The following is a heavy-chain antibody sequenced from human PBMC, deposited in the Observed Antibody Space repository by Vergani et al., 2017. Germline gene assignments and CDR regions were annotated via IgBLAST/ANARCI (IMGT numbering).Heavy chain of an antibody. D-gene: IGHD2-2*01. V-gene: IGHV3-74*01. CDR2: INSDGSST. Sequence: EVQLLESGGGLVQPGGSLRLSCAASGFTFSSYWMHWVRQAPGKGLVWVSRINSDGSSTSYADSVKGRFTISRDNAKNTLYLQMNSLRAEDTAVYYCARDQGYCSSTSCPYYYYYYGMDVWGQGTTVTVSS. CDR3: ARDQGYCSSTSCPYYYYYYGMDV. J-gene: IGHJ6*02. CDR1: GFTFSSYW.